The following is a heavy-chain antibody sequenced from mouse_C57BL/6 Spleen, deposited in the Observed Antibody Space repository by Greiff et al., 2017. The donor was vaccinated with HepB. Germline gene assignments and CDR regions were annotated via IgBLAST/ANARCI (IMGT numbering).Heavy chain of an antibody. D-gene: IGHD3-2*02. CDR2: INPSSGYT. CDR1: GYTFTSYW. Sequence: QVQLQQSGAELAKPGASVKLSCKASGYTFTSYWMHWVKQRPGQGLEWIGYINPSSGYTKYNQKFKDKATLTADKSSSTAYMQLRSLTYEDSAVYYCARPTAQALYAMDYWGQGTSVTVSS. CDR3: ARPTAQALYAMDY. V-gene: IGHV1-7*01. J-gene: IGHJ4*01.